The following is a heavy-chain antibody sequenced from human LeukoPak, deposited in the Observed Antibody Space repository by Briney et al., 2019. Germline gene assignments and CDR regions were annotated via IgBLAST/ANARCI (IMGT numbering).Heavy chain of an antibody. CDR1: GYTFTSYY. V-gene: IGHV1-46*01. Sequence: ASVKVSCKASGYTFTSYYMHWVRQAPGQGLEWMGIINPSGGSTSYAQKFQGRVTMTRDTSTSTVYMELSSLRSEDTAVYYCARDHRLFGELSPSDYWGQGTLVTVSS. J-gene: IGHJ4*02. CDR3: ARDHRLFGELSPSDY. CDR2: INPSGGST. D-gene: IGHD3-10*01.